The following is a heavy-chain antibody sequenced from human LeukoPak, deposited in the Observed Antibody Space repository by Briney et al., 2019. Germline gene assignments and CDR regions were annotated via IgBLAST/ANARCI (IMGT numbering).Heavy chain of an antibody. CDR1: GYTFATYW. V-gene: IGHV5-51*03. J-gene: IGHJ3*01. CDR2: IFSGDSHT. Sequence: KPGESLKISCKGSGYTFATYWIGWVRQMPGKGLEWMGTIFSGDSHTTYSPSFQGQVTISADKSINTAYLQWSSLKASDTAIYYRARSNYVNGFDVWGQGTVVTVSS. CDR3: ARSNYVNGFDV. D-gene: IGHD1-7*01.